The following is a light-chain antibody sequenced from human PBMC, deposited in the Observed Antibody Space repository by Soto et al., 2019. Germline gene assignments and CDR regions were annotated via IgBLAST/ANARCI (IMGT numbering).Light chain of an antibody. J-gene: IGLJ1*01. CDR3: SSYTSNTFPRV. CDR1: TNDVGGYNY. CDR2: EVS. Sequence: QSVLTQPASVSGSPGQSITISCTGTTNDVGGYNYVSWYQQHPGKAPKLMIYEVSNRPSGVSHRFSGSKSGNTASLTISGLQAEDEADYYCSSYTSNTFPRVFGSGTKLTVL. V-gene: IGLV2-14*01.